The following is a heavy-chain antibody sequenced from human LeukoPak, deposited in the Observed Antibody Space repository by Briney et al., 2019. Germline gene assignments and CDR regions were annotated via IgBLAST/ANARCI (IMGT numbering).Heavy chain of an antibody. CDR1: GFSFGDYG. D-gene: IGHD5-24*01. J-gene: IGHJ6*03. CDR2: INWNGGSR. CDR3: ARVSGGDGYNYGYYYYYMDV. V-gene: IGHV3-20*04. Sequence: PGGSLRLSCAASGFSFGDYGMSWVRQAPGKGLEWVSGINWNGGSRGYADSVKGRFTIYRDNAKNALYLQMNSLRAEDTALYYCARVSGGDGYNYGYYYYYMDVWGKGTTVTVSS.